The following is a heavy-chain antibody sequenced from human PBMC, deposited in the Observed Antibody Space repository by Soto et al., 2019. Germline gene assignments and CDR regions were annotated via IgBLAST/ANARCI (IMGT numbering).Heavy chain of an antibody. CDR1: GYSVSSSDYY. V-gene: IGHV4-39*01. CDR2: MLYSGLT. J-gene: IGHJ6*02. CDR3: APLTVSLSGPYGIHV. Sequence: SETLSLTCSVSGYSVSSSDYYWAWIRQPPGKGLEWIGSMLYSGLTYYNPSLRSRVTLSVDTSKNQFSVRLNSVTASDTAVYYCAPLTVSLSGPYGIHVWGQGTTVTVSS. D-gene: IGHD2-15*01.